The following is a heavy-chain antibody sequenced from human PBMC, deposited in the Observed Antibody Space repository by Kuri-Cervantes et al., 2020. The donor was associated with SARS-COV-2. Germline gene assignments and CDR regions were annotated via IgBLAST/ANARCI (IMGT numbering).Heavy chain of an antibody. D-gene: IGHD3-22*01. CDR1: GYTVTDLS. J-gene: IGHJ4*01. V-gene: IGHV1-24*01. CDR3: ATVDYDSYGYSWHFDS. CDR2: FDPEYGEI. Sequence: ASVKVSCKVSGYTVTDLSMHWVRQAPGKGLEWMGGFDPEYGEIIYAQKFQGRVTMTEDTSTDTEYMELSSLRSDDTAVYYCATVDYDSYGYSWHFDSWGHGTLVTVSS.